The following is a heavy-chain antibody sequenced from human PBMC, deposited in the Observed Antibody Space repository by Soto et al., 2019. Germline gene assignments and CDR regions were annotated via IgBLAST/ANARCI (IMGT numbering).Heavy chain of an antibody. D-gene: IGHD3-16*02. Sequence: QVQLVESGGGVVQPGRSLRLSCAASGFTFSSYGMHWVRQAPGKGLEWVAVISYDGSNKYYADSVKGRFTISRDNSKNTLYLQMNSLRAEDKAVYYCAKDLGYRYFDYWGQGTLVTVSS. CDR3: AKDLGYRYFDY. J-gene: IGHJ4*02. CDR2: ISYDGSNK. V-gene: IGHV3-30*18. CDR1: GFTFSSYG.